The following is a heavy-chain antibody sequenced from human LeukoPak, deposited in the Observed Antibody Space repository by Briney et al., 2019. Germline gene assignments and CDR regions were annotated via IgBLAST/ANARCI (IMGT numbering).Heavy chain of an antibody. CDR3: ARGLIKGIAVAGTG. Sequence: SETLSLTCTVSGGSISSSTYYWGWIRQLPGKGLEWIGSIYYSGSTYYNPSLKSRVTISIDMSKNQFSLKLSSVTAADTAVYYCARGLIKGIAVAGTGWGQGTLVTVSS. D-gene: IGHD6-19*01. CDR2: IYYSGST. V-gene: IGHV4-39*07. CDR1: GGSISSSTYY. J-gene: IGHJ4*02.